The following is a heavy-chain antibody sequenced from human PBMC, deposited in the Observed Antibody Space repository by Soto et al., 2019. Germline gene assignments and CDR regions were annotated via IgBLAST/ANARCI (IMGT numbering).Heavy chain of an antibody. CDR1: GFTFSSYA. CDR2: ISGSGGST. J-gene: IGHJ4*02. V-gene: IGHV3-23*01. Sequence: PGGSLRLSCAASGFTFSSYAMSWVRQAPGKGLEWVSAISGSGGSTYYADSVKGRFTISRDNSKNTLYLQMNSLRAEDTAVYYCANDLRSVPWIDYWGQGTLVTVSS. CDR3: ANDLRSVPWIDY. D-gene: IGHD5-12*01.